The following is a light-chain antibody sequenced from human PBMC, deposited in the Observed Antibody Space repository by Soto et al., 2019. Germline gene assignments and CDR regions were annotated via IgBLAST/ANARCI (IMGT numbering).Light chain of an antibody. J-gene: IGKJ1*01. Sequence: EIVVTQFPATLSESPGERVTLSCRASQSVSTNLAWYQQRPGEAPRLLIFDASARPVDIPGRFSGSGSGTEFTLTISSLQPEDFAVYFCHSYDKWPPGAFGQGTKVDIK. CDR1: QSVSTN. CDR3: HSYDKWPPGA. V-gene: IGKV3D-15*01. CDR2: DAS.